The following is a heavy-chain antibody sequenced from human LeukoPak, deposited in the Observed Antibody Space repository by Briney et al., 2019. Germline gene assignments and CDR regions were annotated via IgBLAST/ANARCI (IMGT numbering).Heavy chain of an antibody. Sequence: GGSLRLSCAASGFTFSSYGMHWVRQAPGKGLEWVAVISYDGSNKYYADSVKGRFTISRDNSKNTLYLQMNSLRAEDTAVYYCAKDRGLFGYGVMVYWGQGTLVTVSS. CDR2: ISYDGSNK. J-gene: IGHJ4*02. CDR3: AKDRGLFGYGVMVY. D-gene: IGHD2-21*01. CDR1: GFTFSSYG. V-gene: IGHV3-30*18.